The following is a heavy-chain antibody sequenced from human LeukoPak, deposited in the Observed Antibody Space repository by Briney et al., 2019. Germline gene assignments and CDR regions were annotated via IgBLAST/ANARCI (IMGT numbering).Heavy chain of an antibody. CDR2: INHSGST. V-gene: IGHV4-34*01. J-gene: IGHJ6*04. Sequence: PSETLSLTCAVYGGSFSGYYWSWIRQPPGKGLEWIGEINHSGSTNYNPSLKSRVTISVDTSKNQFSLKLSSVTAADTAVYYCARDTFTFFGVVWGKGPTVPVSS. CDR3: ARDTFTFFGVV. D-gene: IGHD3-3*01. CDR1: GGSFSGYY.